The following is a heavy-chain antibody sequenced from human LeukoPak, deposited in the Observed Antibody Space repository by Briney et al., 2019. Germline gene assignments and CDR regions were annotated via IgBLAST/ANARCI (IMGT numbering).Heavy chain of an antibody. V-gene: IGHV4-4*07. Sequence: SETLSLTCTVSGGSISSYYWSWIRQPAGKGLEWIGRIYTSGSTYYNPSLKSRVTMSVDTSKNQFSLRLSSVTAADTAVYYCATYIAARPKYYFDYWGQGTLVTVSS. CDR3: ATYIAARPKYYFDY. D-gene: IGHD6-6*01. J-gene: IGHJ4*02. CDR2: IYTSGST. CDR1: GGSISSYY.